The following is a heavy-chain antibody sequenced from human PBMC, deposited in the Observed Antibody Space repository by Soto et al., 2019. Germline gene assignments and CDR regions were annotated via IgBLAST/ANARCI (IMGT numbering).Heavy chain of an antibody. D-gene: IGHD6-13*01. CDR2: INPSGGST. J-gene: IGHJ4*02. CDR3: ASSISAAGILTGFDY. CDR1: GDTCTSYY. V-gene: IGHV1-46*01. Sequence: ASRKVSCKASGDTCTSYYMHWMRQSPGQGLEWMGIINPSGGSTSYAQKFQGRVTMTRDTSTSTVYMELSSLRSEDTAVYYCASSISAAGILTGFDYWGQGTLVTVSS.